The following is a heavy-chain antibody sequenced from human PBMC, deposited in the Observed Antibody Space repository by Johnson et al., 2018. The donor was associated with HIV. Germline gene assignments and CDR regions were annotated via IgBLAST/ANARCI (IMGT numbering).Heavy chain of an antibody. J-gene: IGHJ3*02. CDR2: TSNDGSNK. CDR1: GFTFSSYG. Sequence: QMQLVESGGGVVQPGRSLRVSCAASGFTFSSYGMHWVRQAPGEGLEWVAVTSNDGSNKYYADSVKGRFTISRDNAKNSLYLQMNSLRAEDTAVYYCATYSSSWYKGGYAFDIWGQGTMVTFSS. CDR3: ATYSSSWYKGGYAFDI. D-gene: IGHD6-13*01. V-gene: IGHV3-30*03.